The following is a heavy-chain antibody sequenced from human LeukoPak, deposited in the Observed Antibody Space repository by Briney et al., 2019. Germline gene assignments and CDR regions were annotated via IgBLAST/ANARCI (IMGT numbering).Heavy chain of an antibody. J-gene: IGHJ4*02. CDR1: GGSITGKHDY. Sequence: PSETLSLTCTVSGGSITGKHDYWGWICQTPGKGLEWIGTVFHTGITHYNPSLKSRISISVDTSKNQSSLNLNSVTAADTALYYCARHGVLTDHSVRFWGQGILVTVSA. CDR2: VFHTGIT. D-gene: IGHD2-8*01. V-gene: IGHV4-39*01. CDR3: ARHGVLTDHSVRF.